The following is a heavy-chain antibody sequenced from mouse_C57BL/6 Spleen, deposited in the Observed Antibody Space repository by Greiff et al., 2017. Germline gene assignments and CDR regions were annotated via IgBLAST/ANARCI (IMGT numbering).Heavy chain of an antibody. CDR2: ISSGSSTI. V-gene: IGHV5-17*01. Sequence: EVQLQQSGGGLVKPGGSLKLSCAASGFTFSDYGMHWVRQAPEKGLEWVAYISSGSSTIYYADTVKGRFTISRDNAKNTLFLQMTSLRSEDTAMYYCAREGNYDYAMDYWGQGTSVTVSS. CDR1: GFTFSDYG. D-gene: IGHD2-1*01. CDR3: AREGNYDYAMDY. J-gene: IGHJ4*01.